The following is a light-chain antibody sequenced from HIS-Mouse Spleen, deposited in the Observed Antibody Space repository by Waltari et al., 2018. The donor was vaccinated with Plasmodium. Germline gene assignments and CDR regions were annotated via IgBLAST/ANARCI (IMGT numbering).Light chain of an antibody. CDR1: ALPKNY. Sequence: SYELTQPPSVSVSPGQTARITCSGAALPKNYAYWYQQKSGHAPVLVIYEDSKRPSGIPERFSGSSSGTMATLTISGAQVEDEADYYCYSTDSSGNHRVFGGGTKLTVL. J-gene: IGLJ3*02. V-gene: IGLV3-10*01. CDR2: EDS. CDR3: YSTDSSGNHRV.